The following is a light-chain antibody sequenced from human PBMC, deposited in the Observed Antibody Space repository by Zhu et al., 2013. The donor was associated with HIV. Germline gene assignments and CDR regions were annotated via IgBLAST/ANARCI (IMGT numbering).Light chain of an antibody. J-gene: IGKJ4*01. CDR2: DAS. CDR1: QSVSSY. CDR3: QQYDSSPLT. Sequence: EIVLTQSPATLSLSPGQRATLSCRASQSVSSYLAWYQQKSGQAPRLLIFDASTRATGIPARFSASGSGTDFTLTISSLEPEDFAVYYCQQYDSSPLTFGGGTKVEI. V-gene: IGKV3-11*01.